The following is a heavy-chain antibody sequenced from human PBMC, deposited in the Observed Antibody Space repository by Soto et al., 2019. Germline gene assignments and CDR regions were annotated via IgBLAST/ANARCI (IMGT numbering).Heavy chain of an antibody. J-gene: IGHJ4*02. CDR1: GFTFSSYG. CDR2: ISYDGSNK. D-gene: IGHD5-18*01. V-gene: IGHV3-30*18. Sequence: QVQLVESGGGVVQPGRSLRLSCAASGFTFSSYGMHWVRQAPGKGLEWVAVISYDGSNKYYADSVKGRFTISRDNSKNTLYLQMNSLRAGDTAVYYCAKGSTAKTYFDYWGQGTLVTVSS. CDR3: AKGSTAKTYFDY.